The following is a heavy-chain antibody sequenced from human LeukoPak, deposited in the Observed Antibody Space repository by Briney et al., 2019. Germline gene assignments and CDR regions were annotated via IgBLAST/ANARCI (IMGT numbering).Heavy chain of an antibody. CDR3: ARDALSGSYYYFDY. CDR2: ISYDGSNK. J-gene: IGHJ4*02. V-gene: IGHV3-30*03. Sequence: GGSLRLSCAASGFSFSNHGIHWVRQAPGKGPEWVAIISYDGSNKYYADSVKGRFTISRDNSKNTLYLQMNSLRAEDTAVYYCARDALSGSYYYFDYWGQGTLVTVSS. CDR1: GFSFSNHG. D-gene: IGHD1-26*01.